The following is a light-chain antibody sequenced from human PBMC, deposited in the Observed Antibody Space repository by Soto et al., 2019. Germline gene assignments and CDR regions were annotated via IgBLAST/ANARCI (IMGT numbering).Light chain of an antibody. CDR1: SSNIGAGYD. CDR3: QSYDSSLSGSV. J-gene: IGLJ2*01. CDR2: GNS. Sequence: QSVLTQPPSVYGAPAQRVTISCSGSSSNIGAGYDVHWYQQLPGTAPKLLIYGNSNRPSGVPDRFSGSKSGTSASLAITGLQAEDEADYYCQSYDSSLSGSVFGGGTKLTVL. V-gene: IGLV1-40*01.